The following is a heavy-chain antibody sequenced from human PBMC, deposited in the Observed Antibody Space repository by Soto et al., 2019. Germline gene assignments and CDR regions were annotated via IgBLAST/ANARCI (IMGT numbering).Heavy chain of an antibody. D-gene: IGHD6-13*01. CDR2: IYWHDDK. CDR3: AHRGGAAVGLYYFDY. CDR1: GFSLRTPGLG. Sequence: SGPTLVNPTHTLTLTCTFSGFSLRTPGLGVSWIRQPPGTALEWLALIYWHDDKRYSPSLKSRLTITKDTSKNQVVLTMTNMDPVDTATYYCAHRGGAAVGLYYFDYWGQGALVTVSS. J-gene: IGHJ4*02. V-gene: IGHV2-5*01.